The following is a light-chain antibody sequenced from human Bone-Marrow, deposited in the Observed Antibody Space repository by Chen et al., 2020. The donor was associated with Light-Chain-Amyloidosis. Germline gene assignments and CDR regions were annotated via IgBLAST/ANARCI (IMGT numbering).Light chain of an antibody. CDR2: EVT. V-gene: IGLV2-14*01. CDR3: SSYTITNTLV. Sequence: QSALTQPASVSGSPGPSITISCTGTSSDVGGDNHVSWYQQYPDKAPKLMIYEVTNRPSWVPDRFSGSKSDNTASLTISGLQTEDEADYFCSSYTITNTLVFGSGTRVTVL. CDR1: SSDVGGDNH. J-gene: IGLJ1*01.